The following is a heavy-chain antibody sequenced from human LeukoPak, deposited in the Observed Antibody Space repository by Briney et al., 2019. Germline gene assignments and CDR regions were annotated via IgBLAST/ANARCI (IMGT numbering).Heavy chain of an antibody. CDR2: IIPIFGTT. CDR1: GGTFSSYA. D-gene: IGHD2-21*01. V-gene: IGHV1-69*05. Sequence: SVKVSCKASGGTFSSYAISWVRQAPGQGLEWMGGIIPIFGTTNYAQKFQGRVTITTDESTSTAYMELSSLRSEDTAVYYCARASPYCGGECYQADYWGQGTLVTVSS. J-gene: IGHJ4*02. CDR3: ARASPYCGGECYQADY.